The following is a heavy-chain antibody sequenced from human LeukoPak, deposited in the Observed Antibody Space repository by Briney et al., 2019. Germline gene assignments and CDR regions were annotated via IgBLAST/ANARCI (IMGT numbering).Heavy chain of an antibody. CDR2: IYYSGST. Sequence: SETLSLTCTVSGGSISSSSYYWGWIRQPPGKGLEWIGSIYYSGSTNYNPSLKSRITISVDTSKNQFSLKLSSLTAADTAVYYCARGGDILTGYEAFDIWGQGTMVTVSS. CDR3: ARGGDILTGYEAFDI. D-gene: IGHD3-9*01. V-gene: IGHV4-39*07. J-gene: IGHJ3*02. CDR1: GGSISSSSYY.